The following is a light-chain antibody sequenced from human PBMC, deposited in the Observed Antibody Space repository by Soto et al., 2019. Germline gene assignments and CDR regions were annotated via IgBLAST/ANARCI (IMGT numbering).Light chain of an antibody. CDR1: QSVVNYQ. V-gene: IGKV3-20*01. J-gene: IGKJ1*01. CDR2: NTF. Sequence: EVVLTQSPGTLSLSPGERATLSCRTSQSVVNYQLAWYQQKPGQAPRLLIYNTFHRATGIPDRFSGTGSETDFTLTISRLEPEDFAVYHCQQYGALPPTFGQGTRVEIK. CDR3: QQYGALPPT.